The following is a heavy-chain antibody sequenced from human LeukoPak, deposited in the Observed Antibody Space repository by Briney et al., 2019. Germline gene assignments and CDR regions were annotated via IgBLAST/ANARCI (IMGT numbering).Heavy chain of an antibody. CDR2: ISWNSGSI. J-gene: IGHJ4*02. V-gene: IGHV3-9*01. Sequence: SGGSLRLSCAASGFTFDDYAMHWVRQAPGKGLEWVSGISWNSGSIGYADSVKGRFTISRDNAKNSLYLQMNSLRAEDTAVYCCASSSPSIFDYWGQGTLVTVSS. CDR1: GFTFDDYA. D-gene: IGHD6-6*01. CDR3: ASSSPSIFDY.